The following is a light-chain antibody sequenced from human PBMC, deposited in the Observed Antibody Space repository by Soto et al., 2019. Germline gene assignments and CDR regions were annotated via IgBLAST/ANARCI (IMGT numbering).Light chain of an antibody. CDR2: DAS. CDR1: QSISSW. V-gene: IGKV1-5*01. J-gene: IGKJ1*01. CDR3: QQFHSFSRT. Sequence: QLTHSPPCTFGSVAERDIKRSEASQSISSWLAWYQQKPGKAPNLLIYDASTFESGVPSRFSGSGAKTEFTLNISSLQPEYFATYYCQQFHSFSRTFGQGTKVDIK.